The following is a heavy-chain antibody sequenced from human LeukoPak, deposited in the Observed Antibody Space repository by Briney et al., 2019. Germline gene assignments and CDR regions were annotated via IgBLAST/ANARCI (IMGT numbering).Heavy chain of an antibody. V-gene: IGHV1-3*03. J-gene: IGHJ4*02. CDR1: GYTFTSYA. Sequence: ASVKVSCKASGYTFTSYAMHWVRQAPGQRLEWMGWINAGNGYTKYSQEFRGRVTITRDTSASTAYMELSSLRSEDMAVYYCARVVKYSSGPLTDLLPYYFDYWGQGTLVTVSS. D-gene: IGHD6-19*01. CDR2: INAGNGYT. CDR3: ARVVKYSSGPLTDLLPYYFDY.